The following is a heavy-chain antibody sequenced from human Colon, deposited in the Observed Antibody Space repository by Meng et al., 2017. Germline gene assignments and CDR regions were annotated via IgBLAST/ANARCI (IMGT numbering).Heavy chain of an antibody. D-gene: IGHD1-26*01. CDR2: MNPDGGKT. Sequence: QVQLAHSGAEVKKPGASLRVSCETFGYTFSNYEVNWVRQASGHGLEWMGWMNPDGGKTGYAHKFQGRVTLTRDTSTGTAYMELTSLTPDDTAVYYCARGGAPPYYFDYWGQGTLVTVSS. J-gene: IGHJ4*02. V-gene: IGHV1-8*02. CDR3: ARGGAPPYYFDY. CDR1: GYTFSNYE.